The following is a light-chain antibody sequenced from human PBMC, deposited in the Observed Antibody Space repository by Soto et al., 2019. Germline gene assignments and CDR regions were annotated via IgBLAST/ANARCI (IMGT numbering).Light chain of an antibody. CDR3: SSSTSSTTVV. V-gene: IGLV2-14*03. Sequence: QSVLTQPASVSGSPGQSITISCTGTSSDVGAYSYVSWYQHHPGKAPKLMIYDVSNRPSGVSNRFSGSKSGNTASLTISGLQAEDEADYYCSSSTSSTTVVFGGGTKVTVL. J-gene: IGLJ2*01. CDR1: SSDVGAYSY. CDR2: DVS.